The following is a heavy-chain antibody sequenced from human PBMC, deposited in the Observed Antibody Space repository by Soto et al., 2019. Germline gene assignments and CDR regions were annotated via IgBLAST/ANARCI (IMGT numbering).Heavy chain of an antibody. CDR3: AKEPLGYCSSTGCYKGYYYYGMDV. J-gene: IGHJ6*02. D-gene: IGHD2-2*02. V-gene: IGHV3-23*01. CDR1: GFTFSSYA. CDR2: ISGSGGST. Sequence: EVQLLESGGGLVQPGGSLRLSCAASGFTFSSYAMSWVRQAPGKGLEWVSAISGSGGSTYYADSVKGRFTISRDNSKNTLYLQMNGLRAEDTAVYYCAKEPLGYCSSTGCYKGYYYYGMDVWGQGTTVTVSS.